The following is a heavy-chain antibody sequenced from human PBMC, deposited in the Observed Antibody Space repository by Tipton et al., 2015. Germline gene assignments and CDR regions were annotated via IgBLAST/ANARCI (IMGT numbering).Heavy chain of an antibody. J-gene: IGHJ4*02. V-gene: IGHV4-59*01. CDR1: GGSFSDYY. CDR3: ARLTGDYYDSATYDPTYIDY. D-gene: IGHD3-22*01. CDR2: IYHSGRT. Sequence: TLSLTCTVSGGSFSDYYWVWIRQPPGRGLESIGYIYHSGRTNYNPSLRSRLTMSVESSKNQFSLRLSSATAADTAVYYCARLTGDYYDSATYDPTYIDYWGQGILVSVSS.